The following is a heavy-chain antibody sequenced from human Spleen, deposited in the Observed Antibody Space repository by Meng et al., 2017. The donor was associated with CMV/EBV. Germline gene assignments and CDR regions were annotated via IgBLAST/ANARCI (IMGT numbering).Heavy chain of an antibody. CDR2: IRSKAHGGVS. V-gene: IGHV3-49*04. J-gene: IGHJ4*02. D-gene: IGHD5-24*01. CDR3: TRDVRDNYWIIPDS. Sequence: GGSLRLSCTASGFSFSEFAMSWVRQAPGKGLEWVGYIRSKAHGGVSEYAASVRGRFTFSRDDSKSIAYLQMNDLKTEDTAVYYCTRDVRDNYWIIPDSWGQGTLVTVSS. CDR1: GFSFSEFA.